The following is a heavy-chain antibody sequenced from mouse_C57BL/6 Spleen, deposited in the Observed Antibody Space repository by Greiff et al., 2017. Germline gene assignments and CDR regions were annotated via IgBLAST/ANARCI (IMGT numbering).Heavy chain of an antibody. CDR3: ARDRGYDYDGGYYFDY. J-gene: IGHJ2*01. V-gene: IGHV5-16*01. CDR2: INYDGSST. D-gene: IGHD2-4*01. Sequence: EVQVVESEGGLVQPGSSMKLSCTASGFTFSDYYMAWVRQVPEKGLEWVANINYDGSSTYYLDSLKSRFIISRDNAKNILYLQMSSLKSEDTATYYCARDRGYDYDGGYYFDYWGQGTTLTVSS. CDR1: GFTFSDYY.